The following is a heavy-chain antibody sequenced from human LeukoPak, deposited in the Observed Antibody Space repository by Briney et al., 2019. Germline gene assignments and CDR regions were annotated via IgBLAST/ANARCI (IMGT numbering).Heavy chain of an antibody. V-gene: IGHV4-30-4*01. CDR3: ARVTAARNFDY. CDR2: IYYSGST. Sequence: SQTLSLTCTVSGGSISSGDYYWSWIRQPPGKGLEWIGYIYYSGSTYYNPSLKSRVTISVDRSKNQFSLKLSSVTAADTAVYYCARVTAARNFDYWGQGTLVTVSS. CDR1: GGSISSGDYY. J-gene: IGHJ4*02. D-gene: IGHD6-6*01.